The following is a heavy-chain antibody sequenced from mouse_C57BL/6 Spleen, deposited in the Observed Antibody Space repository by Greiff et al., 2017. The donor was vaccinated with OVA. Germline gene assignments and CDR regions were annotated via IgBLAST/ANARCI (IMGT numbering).Heavy chain of an antibody. CDR3: ARSGGYSNYWYFDV. Sequence: QVQLQQPGTELVKPGASVKLSCKASGYTFTSYWMHWVKQRPGQGLEWIGNINPSNGGTNYNEKFKSKATLTVNKSYSTAYMQLSSLTSEYSAVYYCARSGGYSNYWYFDVWGTGTTVTVSS. D-gene: IGHD2-5*01. CDR2: INPSNGGT. J-gene: IGHJ1*03. V-gene: IGHV1-53*01. CDR1: GYTFTSYW.